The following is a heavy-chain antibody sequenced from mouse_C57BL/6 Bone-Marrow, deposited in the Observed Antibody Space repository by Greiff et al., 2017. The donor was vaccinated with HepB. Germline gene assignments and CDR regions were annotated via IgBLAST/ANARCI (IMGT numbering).Heavy chain of an antibody. Sequence: VQLQQPGAELVMPGASVKLSCKASGYTFTSYWMHWVKQRPGQGLEWIGEIDPSDSYTNYNQKFKGKSTLTVDKSSSTAYMQLSSLTSEDSAVYYCARRDDYDGKGLFAYWGQGTLVTVSA. CDR2: IDPSDSYT. V-gene: IGHV1-69*01. D-gene: IGHD2-4*01. CDR1: GYTFTSYW. J-gene: IGHJ3*01. CDR3: ARRDDYDGKGLFAY.